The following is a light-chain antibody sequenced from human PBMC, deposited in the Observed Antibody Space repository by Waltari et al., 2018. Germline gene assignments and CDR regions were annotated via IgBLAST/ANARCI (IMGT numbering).Light chain of an antibody. J-gene: IGKJ3*01. CDR1: QSLLHSDGRTY. CDR2: EFS. Sequence: DIVMTQTPLSLSVTPGQPASIPCKSSQSLLHSDGRTYLYWYLQKPGQSPQLLIYEFSSRFSGVSDRFSVSGSGTDFTLKITRVEAEDVGVYYCMQGLHLPFTFGPGTKVDIK. CDR3: MQGLHLPFT. V-gene: IGKV2-29*02.